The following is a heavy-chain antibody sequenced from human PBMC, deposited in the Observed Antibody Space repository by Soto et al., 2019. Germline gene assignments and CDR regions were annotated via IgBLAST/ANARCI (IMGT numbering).Heavy chain of an antibody. CDR3: ARVNSGDMVVLFDY. D-gene: IGHD3-16*02. J-gene: IGHJ4*02. V-gene: IGHV4-30-4*01. CDR2: IYYSGST. CDR1: GGSISSGDYY. Sequence: LSLTCTVSGGSISSGDYYWSWIRQPPGKGLEWIGYIYYSGSTYYNPSLKSRVTISVDTSKNQFSLKLSSVTAADTAVYYCARVNSGDMVVLFDYWGQGTLVTVSS.